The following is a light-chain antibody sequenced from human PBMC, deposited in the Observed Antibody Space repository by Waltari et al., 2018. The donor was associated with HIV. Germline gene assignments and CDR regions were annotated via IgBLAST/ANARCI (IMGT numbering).Light chain of an antibody. CDR1: SSNIENDN. CDR3: VGWDSRLRGYV. J-gene: IGLJ1*01. CDR2: KDT. Sequence: QSVLTQPPSASGAPGQRVPISCSGSSSNIENDNVNWYQKFPGAAPKLLIYKDTQRPSGVPDRFTGSKSGTSASLAIGGLRSDDEADYYCVGWDSRLRGYVFGAGTKVTVL. V-gene: IGLV1-47*01.